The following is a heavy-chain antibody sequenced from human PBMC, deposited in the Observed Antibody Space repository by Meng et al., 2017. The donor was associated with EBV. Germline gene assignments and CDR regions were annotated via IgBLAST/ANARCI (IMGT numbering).Heavy chain of an antibody. Sequence: VQLVRSGAEVKKPGASVKVSCKASGYTFTSYDINWVRQATGQGLEWMGWMNPNSGNTGYAQKFQGRVTMTRNTSISTAYMELSSLRSEDTAVYYCARGPYYYDSSGYYYGEFDPWGQGTLVTVFS. CDR2: MNPNSGNT. CDR1: GYTFTSYD. V-gene: IGHV1-8*01. D-gene: IGHD3-22*01. J-gene: IGHJ5*02. CDR3: ARGPYYYDSSGYYYGEFDP.